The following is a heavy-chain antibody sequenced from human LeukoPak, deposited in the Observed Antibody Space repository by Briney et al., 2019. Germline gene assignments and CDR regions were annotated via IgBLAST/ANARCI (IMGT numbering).Heavy chain of an antibody. CDR1: GGSISSYY. Sequence: SETLSLTCTVSGGSISSYYWSWIRQPPGKGLEWIGYIYYSGSTNYNPSLKSRVTISVDTSKNQFSLKLSSVTAADTAVYYCARGYSYGYIVYWGQGTLVTVSS. CDR2: IYYSGST. V-gene: IGHV4-59*01. D-gene: IGHD5-18*01. J-gene: IGHJ4*02. CDR3: ARGYSYGYIVY.